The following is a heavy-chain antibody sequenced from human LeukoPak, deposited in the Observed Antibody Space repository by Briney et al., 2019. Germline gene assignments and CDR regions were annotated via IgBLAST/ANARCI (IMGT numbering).Heavy chain of an antibody. Sequence: SETLSLTCAVYGGSFSGYYWSWIRQPPGKGLEWIGEINHSGSTNYNPSLKSRVTISVDTSKNQFSLKLSSVTAADTAVYYCAGGLHYMVRGVIGPWGQGTLVTVSS. V-gene: IGHV4-34*01. CDR3: AGGLHYMVRGVIGP. CDR1: GGSFSGYY. J-gene: IGHJ5*02. D-gene: IGHD3-10*01. CDR2: INHSGST.